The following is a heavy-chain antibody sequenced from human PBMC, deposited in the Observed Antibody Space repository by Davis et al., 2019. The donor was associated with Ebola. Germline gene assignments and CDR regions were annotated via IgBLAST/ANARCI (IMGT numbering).Heavy chain of an antibody. Sequence: SETLSLTCTVSGGSVSSGSYYWSWIRQPPGKGLEWIGYIYYSGSTNYNPSLKSRVTISVDTSKNQFSLKLSSVTAADTAVYYCARHVGFYDFWSGYYDYYYYGMDVWGQGTTVTVSS. CDR3: ARHVGFYDFWSGYYDYYYYGMDV. CDR2: IYYSGST. V-gene: IGHV4-61*01. CDR1: GGSVSSGSYY. D-gene: IGHD3-3*01. J-gene: IGHJ6*02.